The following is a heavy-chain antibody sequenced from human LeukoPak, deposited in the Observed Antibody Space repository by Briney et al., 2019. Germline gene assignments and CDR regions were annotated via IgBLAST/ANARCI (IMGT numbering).Heavy chain of an antibody. CDR3: ARASRGYSGPFDY. CDR1: GYTFTGYY. CDR2: INTNTGNP. J-gene: IGHJ4*02. Sequence: ASVKVSCKASGYTFTGYYMHWVRRAPGQGLEWMGWINTNTGNPTYAQGFTGRFVLSLDTSVSTAYLQISSLKAEDSAVYYCARASRGYSGPFDYWGQGTLVTVSS. D-gene: IGHD5-12*01. V-gene: IGHV7-4-1*02.